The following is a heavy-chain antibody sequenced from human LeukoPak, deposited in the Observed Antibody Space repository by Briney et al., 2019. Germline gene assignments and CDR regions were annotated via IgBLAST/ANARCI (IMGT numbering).Heavy chain of an antibody. CDR2: IRYDGSNK. J-gene: IGHJ3*02. V-gene: IGHV3-30*02. Sequence: GGSLRLSCAASGFTFSSYGMHWVRQAPGKGLEWVAFIRYDGSNKYYADSVKGRFTISRDNSKNTLYLQMNSLRAEDTAVYYCAKDREWEPFDAFDIWGQGTMVTVSS. CDR1: GFTFSSYG. D-gene: IGHD1-26*01. CDR3: AKDREWEPFDAFDI.